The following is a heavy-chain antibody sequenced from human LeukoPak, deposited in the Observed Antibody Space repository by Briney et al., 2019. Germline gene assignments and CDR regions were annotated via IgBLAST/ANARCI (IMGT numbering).Heavy chain of an antibody. CDR2: INPNSGGT. V-gene: IGHV1-2*02. J-gene: IGHJ3*02. CDR1: GYTFTGYY. Sequence: ASVKVSCKASGYTFTGYYMHWVRQAPGQGLEWMGWINPNSGGTNYAQKFQGRVTMTRDTFISTAYMELSRLRSDDTAVYYCARDFVPPLRNEVTTWGHFDAFDIWGQGTMVTVSS. CDR3: ARDFVPPLRNEVTTWGHFDAFDI. D-gene: IGHD4-17*01.